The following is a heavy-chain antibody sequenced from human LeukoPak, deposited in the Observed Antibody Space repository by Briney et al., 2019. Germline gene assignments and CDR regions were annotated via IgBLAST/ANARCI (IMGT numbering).Heavy chain of an antibody. V-gene: IGHV3-30*04. CDR1: GFIFSDHA. D-gene: IGHD6-19*01. CDR3: ARAPAPTLDSSGWEEFDY. CDR2: IGSDGTKK. J-gene: IGHJ4*02. Sequence: GGSLRLSCVASGFIFSDHAFHWVRQSPDKGLEWVALIGSDGTKKYYADSVQGRFTVSRENSKNTLFLQMNTVRADDTAVYFCARAPAPTLDSSGWEEFDYWGQGTLVTVSS.